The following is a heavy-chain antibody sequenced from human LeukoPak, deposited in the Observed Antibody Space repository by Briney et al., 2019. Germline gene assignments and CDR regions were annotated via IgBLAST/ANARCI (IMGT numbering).Heavy chain of an antibody. CDR1: GGSISSSSYY. Sequence: SETLSLTCTVSGGSISSSSYYWGWIRQPPGKGLEWIGEINHSGSTNYNPSLKSRVTISVDTSKNQFSLKLSSVTAADTAVYYCAREWEGSSLSTNWFDPWGQGTLVTVSS. V-gene: IGHV4-39*07. D-gene: IGHD1-26*01. CDR2: INHSGST. J-gene: IGHJ5*02. CDR3: AREWEGSSLSTNWFDP.